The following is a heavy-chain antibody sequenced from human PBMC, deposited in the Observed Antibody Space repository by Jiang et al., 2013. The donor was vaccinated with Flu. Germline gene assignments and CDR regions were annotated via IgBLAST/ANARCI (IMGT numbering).Heavy chain of an antibody. V-gene: IGHV4-59*02. D-gene: IGHD2-2*02. CDR3: AQVRVYTDTWFDP. Sequence: GPGLVKPLETLSLTCTVSGASVTSYFWSWIRQPPGKGLEYIGYIFYSGTTNYNPSLKSRVTMSVDTSKNQFSLKLNSVTAADTAVYYCAQVRVYTDTWFDPWGQGTLVTVSS. CDR2: IFYSGTT. J-gene: IGHJ5*02. CDR1: GASVTSYF.